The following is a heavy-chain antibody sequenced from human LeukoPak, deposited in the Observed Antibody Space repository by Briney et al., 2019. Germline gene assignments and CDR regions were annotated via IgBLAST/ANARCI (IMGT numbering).Heavy chain of an antibody. Sequence: SETLSLTCTVSGASISDYYWSWVRQPPGKGLEWIGYIFNSGRTRYHPSLESRVTISLGTSNNQFSLKLNFVTAADTAVYYCARQTNWFDVWGQGILVTVSS. CDR1: GASISDYY. J-gene: IGHJ5*02. CDR3: ARQTNWFDV. CDR2: IFNSGRT. V-gene: IGHV4-59*08.